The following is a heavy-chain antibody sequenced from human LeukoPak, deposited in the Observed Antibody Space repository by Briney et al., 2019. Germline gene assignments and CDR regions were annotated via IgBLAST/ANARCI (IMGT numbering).Heavy chain of an antibody. CDR3: VLGYQLLPDAFDI. D-gene: IGHD2-2*01. V-gene: IGHV4-59*01. CDR1: GDSISTYS. CDR2: ISYSGST. Sequence: PSQTLSLTCTVSGDSISTYSWIYIRQPPGKGLEWIGNISYSGSTTYNPSLKSRVTISLDTSKNQFSLKLSSVIAADTAVYYCVLGYQLLPDAFDIWGQGTMVTVSS. J-gene: IGHJ3*02.